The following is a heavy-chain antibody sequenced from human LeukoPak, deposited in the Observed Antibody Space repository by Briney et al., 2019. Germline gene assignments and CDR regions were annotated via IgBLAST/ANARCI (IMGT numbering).Heavy chain of an antibody. J-gene: IGHJ6*03. CDR2: IIPIFGTA. V-gene: IGHV1-69*01. CDR3: AGAVVIIPDYYYMDV. Sequence: SVKVSCKASGGTFSSYAISWVRQAPGQGLEWMGGIIPIFGTANYAQKFQGRVTITADEPTSTAYMELSSLRSEDTAVYYCAGAVVIIPDYYYMDVWGKGTTVTVSS. D-gene: IGHD3-3*01. CDR1: GGTFSSYA.